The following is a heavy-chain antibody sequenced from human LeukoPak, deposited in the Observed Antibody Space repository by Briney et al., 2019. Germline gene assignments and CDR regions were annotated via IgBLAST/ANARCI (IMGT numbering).Heavy chain of an antibody. J-gene: IGHJ4*02. CDR1: GISFNNYG. Sequence: PGGSLRLSCAASGISFNNYGMSWVRQAPGKGLERVSSISNGGHHTYYADSVRGRFTISRDNSKNTLYLQMDSLRAADTAVYYCAKVISSYSGYDSYWGQGTLVTVSS. V-gene: IGHV3-23*01. CDR2: ISNGGHHT. CDR3: AKVISSYSGYDSY. D-gene: IGHD5-12*01.